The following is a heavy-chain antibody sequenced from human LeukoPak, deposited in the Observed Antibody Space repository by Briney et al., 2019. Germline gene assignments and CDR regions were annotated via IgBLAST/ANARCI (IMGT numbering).Heavy chain of an antibody. J-gene: IGHJ4*02. D-gene: IGHD1-7*01. CDR3: ARGPGVTGTIGFDY. CDR2: TNHSGST. V-gene: IGHV4-34*01. Sequence: NPSETLSLTCAVYGGSFSGYYWSWIRQPPGKGLEWIGETNHSGSTNYNPSLKSRVTISVDTSKNQFSLKLSSVTAADTAVYYCARGPGVTGTIGFDYWGQGTLVTVSS. CDR1: GGSFSGYY.